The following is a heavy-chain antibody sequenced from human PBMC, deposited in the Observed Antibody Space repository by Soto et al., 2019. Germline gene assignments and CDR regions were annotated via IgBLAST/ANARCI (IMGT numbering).Heavy chain of an antibody. D-gene: IGHD3-22*01. CDR2: IRNTSSTI. V-gene: IGHV3-48*02. Sequence: EVQLVESGGGLVQPGGSLRLSCAASGFTFSSYSMNWVRQAPGKGLEWVSYIRNTSSTIYYADSVKGRFTISRDNAKNSLYLQMNSLRDEGTAVYFCARDRRYDSSGSSSYKGVDVWGRGTTVTVSS. CDR3: ARDRRYDSSGSSSYKGVDV. CDR1: GFTFSSYS. J-gene: IGHJ6*02.